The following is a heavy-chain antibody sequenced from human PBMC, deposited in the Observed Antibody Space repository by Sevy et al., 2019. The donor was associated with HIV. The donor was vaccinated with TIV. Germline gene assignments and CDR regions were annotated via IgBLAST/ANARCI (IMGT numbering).Heavy chain of an antibody. CDR3: ARDPRMYGDYLLAYFDY. CDR2: IGYDGNNK. J-gene: IGHJ4*02. D-gene: IGHD2-8*01. Sequence: GGSLRLSCAGSGFTPSTYGMHWVRQGPGKGLEWVAVIGYDGNNKYYAYSVKGRFTISRDNSKNTLFLQMDSLRAEDTAVYYCARDPRMYGDYLLAYFDYWGQGALVTVSS. V-gene: IGHV3-33*01. CDR1: GFTPSTYG.